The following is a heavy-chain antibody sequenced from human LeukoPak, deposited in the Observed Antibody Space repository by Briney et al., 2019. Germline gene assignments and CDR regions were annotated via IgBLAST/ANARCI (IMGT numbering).Heavy chain of an antibody. Sequence: PGGSLRLSCAASGFKFEDFTMHWLRQAPGKGLEWVSLISWDGGSTYYADSVKGRFTISRDNSKNSLYLQMNSLRTEDTASYYRAKDSSGYYLGTLFDPWGQGTLVTVS. V-gene: IGHV3-43*01. CDR3: AKDSSGYYLGTLFDP. J-gene: IGHJ5*02. CDR2: ISWDGGST. CDR1: GFKFEDFT. D-gene: IGHD3-22*01.